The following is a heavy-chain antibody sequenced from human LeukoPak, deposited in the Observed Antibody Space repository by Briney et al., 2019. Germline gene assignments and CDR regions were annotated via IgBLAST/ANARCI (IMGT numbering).Heavy chain of an antibody. Sequence: PGGSLRLSCAASGFTFSSYSMNWVRQAPGKGLEWVSSISSSSSYIYYADSVKGRFTISRDNAKNSLYLQMNSLRAEDTAVYYCARERSDYSNLIDYWGQGTLVTVSS. CDR2: ISSSSSYI. J-gene: IGHJ4*02. V-gene: IGHV3-21*01. CDR3: ARERSDYSNLIDY. CDR1: GFTFSSYS. D-gene: IGHD4-11*01.